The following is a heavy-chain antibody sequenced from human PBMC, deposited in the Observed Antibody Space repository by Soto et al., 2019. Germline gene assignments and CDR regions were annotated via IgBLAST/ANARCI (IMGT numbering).Heavy chain of an antibody. D-gene: IGHD3-3*01. J-gene: IGHJ4*02. CDR1: GYTFTSYY. Sequence: ASVKVSCKASGYTFTSYYMQWVRQAPGQGLEWMGIINPSGGSTSYAQKFQGRVTMTRDTSTSTVYMELGSLRSEDTAVYYCARDRSFHTTSGFFDYWGQGTVVTVSS. CDR3: ARDRSFHTTSGFFDY. CDR2: INPSGGST. V-gene: IGHV1-46*01.